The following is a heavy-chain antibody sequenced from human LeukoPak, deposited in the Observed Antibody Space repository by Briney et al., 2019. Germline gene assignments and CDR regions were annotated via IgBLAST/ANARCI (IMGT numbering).Heavy chain of an antibody. J-gene: IGHJ4*02. CDR1: AFTFSSYA. CDR3: ARVYCSGGSCYFGGFDY. D-gene: IGHD2-15*01. Sequence: GGSLRLSCAASAFTFSSYAMNWVRQAPGKGLEWVSSISSSSNYIYYADSVKGRFTISRDNAKNSLYLQMNSLRAEDTAVYYCARVYCSGGSCYFGGFDYWGQGTLVTVSS. V-gene: IGHV3-21*06. CDR2: ISSSSNYI.